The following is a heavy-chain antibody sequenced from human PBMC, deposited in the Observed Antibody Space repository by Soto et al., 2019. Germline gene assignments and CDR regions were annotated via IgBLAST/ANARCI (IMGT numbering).Heavy chain of an antibody. J-gene: IGHJ5*02. CDR3: ARASIQLWLGSWFDP. CDR2: IYYSGST. Sequence: SETLSLTCTVSGGSISSGGYHWSWIRQHPGKGLEWIGYIYYSGSTYYNPSLKSRVTISVDTSKNQFSLKLSSVTAADTAVYYCARASIQLWLGSWFDPWGQGTLVTVSS. D-gene: IGHD5-18*01. CDR1: GGSISSGGYH. V-gene: IGHV4-31*03.